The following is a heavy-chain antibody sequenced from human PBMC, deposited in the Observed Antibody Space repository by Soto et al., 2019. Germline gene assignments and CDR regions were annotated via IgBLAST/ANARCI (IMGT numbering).Heavy chain of an antibody. Sequence: GGSLRLSCAASGFTFSSYGMHWVRQAPGKGLEWVAVIWYDGSNKYYADSVKGRFTISRDNSKNTLYLQMNSLRAEDTAVYYCAREVAYYDFWSGYLPNQGMDVWGQGTTLTVSS. CDR2: IWYDGSNK. D-gene: IGHD3-3*01. V-gene: IGHV3-33*01. CDR3: AREVAYYDFWSGYLPNQGMDV. J-gene: IGHJ6*02. CDR1: GFTFSSYG.